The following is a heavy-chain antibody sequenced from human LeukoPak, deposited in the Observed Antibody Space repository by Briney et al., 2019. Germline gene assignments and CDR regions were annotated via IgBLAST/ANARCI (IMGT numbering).Heavy chain of an antibody. D-gene: IGHD3/OR15-3a*01. Sequence: PSETLSLTCTVSGGSISGYYWSWMRQPPGKGLEWIGYIYYSGSTNYNPSLKSRVTISVDTSKNQCSLKLSAGTAADTAIYYCARARSDLFDYWGQGTLVTVSS. CDR2: IYYSGST. CDR3: ARARSDLFDY. V-gene: IGHV4-59*01. CDR1: GGSISGYY. J-gene: IGHJ4*02.